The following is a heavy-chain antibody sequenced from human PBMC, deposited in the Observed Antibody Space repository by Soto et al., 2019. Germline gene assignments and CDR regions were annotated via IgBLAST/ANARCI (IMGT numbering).Heavy chain of an antibody. V-gene: IGHV3-23*01. J-gene: IGHJ4*02. CDR2: ISTSSSNI. CDR1: GFSLSEYT. D-gene: IGHD3-3*01. CDR3: AKVAKSRVVIEYFDY. Sequence: GGSLRLSCVASGFSLSEYTMSWVRQAPGKGLDWVSTISTSSSNIFYADSVKGRFTISRDNSKNTLFLQMNSLRAEDTAVYYCAKVAKSRVVIEYFDYWGQGSLVTVSS.